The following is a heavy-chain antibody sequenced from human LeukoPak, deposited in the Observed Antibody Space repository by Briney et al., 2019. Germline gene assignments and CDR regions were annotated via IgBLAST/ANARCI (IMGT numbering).Heavy chain of an antibody. J-gene: IGHJ4*02. CDR3: ARGPHGGYVFVY. D-gene: IGHD3-16*01. CDR2: INTVNGNT. Sequence: GASVKVSCKASGYTFTSYAMHWVRQAPGQRLEWMGWINTVNGNTKYSQKFQGRVTITRDTSASTAYMELSSLRSEDTAVYYCARGPHGGYVFVYWGQGTRVTVSS. CDR1: GYTFTSYA. V-gene: IGHV1-3*04.